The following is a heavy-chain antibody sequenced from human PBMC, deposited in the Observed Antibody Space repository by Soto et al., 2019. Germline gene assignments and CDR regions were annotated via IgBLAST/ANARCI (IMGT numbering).Heavy chain of an antibody. Sequence: GASVKVSCKASGYTFTSYYMHWVRQAPGQGLEWMGIINPSGGSTSYARKFQGRVTMTRDTSTSTVYMELSSLRSEDAAVYYCARAFRTAMVFSYWGQGTLVTVSS. D-gene: IGHD5-18*01. CDR3: ARAFRTAMVFSY. V-gene: IGHV1-46*03. CDR1: GYTFTSYY. J-gene: IGHJ4*02. CDR2: INPSGGST.